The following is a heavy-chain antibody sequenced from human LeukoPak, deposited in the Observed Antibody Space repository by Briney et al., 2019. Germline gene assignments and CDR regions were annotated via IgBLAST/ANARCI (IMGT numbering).Heavy chain of an antibody. CDR3: ARGVVTWGSWTTDYYYMDV. J-gene: IGHJ6*03. CDR1: GGSISSSSYY. Sequence: PSETLSLTCTVSGGSISSSSYYWGWIRQPPGKGLEWIGSIYYSGSTYYNPSLKSRVTISVDTSKNQFSLKLSSVTAADTAVYYRARGVVTWGSWTTDYYYMDVWGKGTTVTISS. D-gene: IGHD4-23*01. CDR2: IYYSGST. V-gene: IGHV4-39*07.